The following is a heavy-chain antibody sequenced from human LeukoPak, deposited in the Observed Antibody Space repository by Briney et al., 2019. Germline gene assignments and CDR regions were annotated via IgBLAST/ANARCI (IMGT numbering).Heavy chain of an antibody. CDR2: ISGRGRGGST. CDR3: AKVGIDGSGPFDH. CDR1: GFTFSSFA. J-gene: IGHJ4*02. D-gene: IGHD3-10*01. V-gene: IGHV3-23*01. Sequence: GGSLRLSCAASGFTFSSFALSWVRQAPGKGLEWVSAISGRGRGGSTNYADSVKGRFTISRDNSKNTLYLQMNSLRAEDTAVYYCAKVGIDGSGPFDHWGQGTLVTVSS.